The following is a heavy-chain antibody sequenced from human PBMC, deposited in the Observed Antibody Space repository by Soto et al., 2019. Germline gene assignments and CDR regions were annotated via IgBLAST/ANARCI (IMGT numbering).Heavy chain of an antibody. D-gene: IGHD5-18*01. CDR3: AREGYGYGFDI. CDR1: DFTVSSKY. CDR2: TYTGGYT. J-gene: IGHJ3*02. V-gene: IGHV3-53*02. Sequence: EVRLAETGGGLIQPGGSLSLSCAASDFTVSSKYMHWVRQAPGKGLEWVPLTYTGGYTNFADSVKGRFTASRDISKNTLYLHMNSLRVEDTAVYFCAREGYGYGFDIWGQGTVVTVSS.